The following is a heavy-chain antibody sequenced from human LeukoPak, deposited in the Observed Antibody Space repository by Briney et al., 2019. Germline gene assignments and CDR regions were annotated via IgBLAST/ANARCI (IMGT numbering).Heavy chain of an antibody. V-gene: IGHV4-59*01. J-gene: IGHJ4*02. Sequence: PSETLSLTCTVSGGSISNYYWSWIRQPPGKGLEWIGYIYYSGSTNYNPSLKSRVTISVDTSKNQFSLKLSSVTAADTAVYYCARDRIKVGYNYGMEIDYWGQGTLVTVSS. CDR1: GGSISNYY. CDR3: ARDRIKVGYNYGMEIDY. D-gene: IGHD5-18*01. CDR2: IYYSGST.